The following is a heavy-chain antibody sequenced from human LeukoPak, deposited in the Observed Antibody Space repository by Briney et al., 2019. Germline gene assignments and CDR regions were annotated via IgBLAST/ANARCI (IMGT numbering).Heavy chain of an antibody. CDR2: IYYSGAT. Sequence: SETLSLTCTVSGGSIGSSSYYWGWIRQPPGKGLEWIGNIYYSGATYYKSSLKSRVTMSVDTSRNQFSLKLSSVTAADTAVFYCARQPHRSPYDYDDSGSTPYNAFDRWDQGTMVTVSS. CDR3: ARQPHRSPYDYDDSGSTPYNAFDR. CDR1: GGSIGSSSYY. V-gene: IGHV4-39*01. D-gene: IGHD3-22*01. J-gene: IGHJ3*01.